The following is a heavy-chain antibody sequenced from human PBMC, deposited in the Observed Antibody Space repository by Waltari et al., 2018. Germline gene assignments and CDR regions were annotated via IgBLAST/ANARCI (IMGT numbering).Heavy chain of an antibody. CDR2: IYHSGST. V-gene: IGHV4-38-2*01. Sequence: QVQLQESGPGLVKPSETLSLTCAASAYSISSGYYWGWTRQPPGKGLEWMGSIYHSGSTYYNPSLKSRVTISVDTSKNQFSLKLSSVTAADTAVYYCATHSSGWYYFDYWGQGTLVTVSS. CDR1: AYSISSGYY. D-gene: IGHD6-19*01. J-gene: IGHJ4*02. CDR3: ATHSSGWYYFDY.